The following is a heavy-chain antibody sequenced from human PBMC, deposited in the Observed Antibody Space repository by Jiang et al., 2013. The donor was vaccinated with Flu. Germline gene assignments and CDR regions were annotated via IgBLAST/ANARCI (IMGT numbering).Heavy chain of an antibody. Sequence: LLKPSETLSLACAVYGGSYSNYDWAWIRQPPGKGLEWIGEINHSRGSDYNPSLKSRVTITVDTTKNQFSLKLTSVTVADTAIYYCARGPLDGSGWPHQNYAMDVWGPGTTVSVSS. J-gene: IGHJ6*02. CDR2: INHSRGS. CDR3: ARGPLDGSGWPHQNYAMDV. CDR1: GGSYSNYD. V-gene: IGHV4-34*01. D-gene: IGHD6-19*01.